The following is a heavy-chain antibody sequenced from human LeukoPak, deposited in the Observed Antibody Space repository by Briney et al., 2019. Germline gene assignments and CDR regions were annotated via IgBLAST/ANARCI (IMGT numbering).Heavy chain of an antibody. D-gene: IGHD5-18*01. J-gene: IGHJ4*02. Sequence: NPSETLSLTCAVYGGSFSGYYWSWIRQPPGKGLEWIGEINHSGSTNYNPSLKSRVTISVDTSKNQFSLKLSSVTPADTAVYYCARSGYSYGPYFDYWGQGTLVTVSS. CDR2: INHSGST. V-gene: IGHV4-34*01. CDR3: ARSGYSYGPYFDY. CDR1: GGSFSGYY.